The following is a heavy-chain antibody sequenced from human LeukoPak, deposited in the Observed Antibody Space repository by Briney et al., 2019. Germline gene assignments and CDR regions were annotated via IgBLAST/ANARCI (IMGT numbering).Heavy chain of an antibody. D-gene: IGHD5-18*01. V-gene: IGHV1-69*13. CDR1: GGTFSSYA. CDR3: ARGTTLVTNYFDY. J-gene: IGHJ4*02. Sequence: TVKVSCKASGGTFSSYAISWVRQAPGQGLEWMGGIIPIFGTANYAQKFQGRVTITADESTSTAYMELSSLRSEDTAVYYCARGTTLVTNYFDYWGQGTLVTVSS. CDR2: IIPIFGTA.